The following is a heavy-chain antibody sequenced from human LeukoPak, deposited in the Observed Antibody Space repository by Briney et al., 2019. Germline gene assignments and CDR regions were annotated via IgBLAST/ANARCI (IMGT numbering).Heavy chain of an antibody. V-gene: IGHV1-2*02. Sequence: ASVKVSCKASVYTFTGYYMHWVRQAPGQGLEWMGWINPNSGGTNYAQKFQGRVTMTRDTSISTAYMELSRLRSDDTAVYYCARSCSSTSCTPSGYYYYMDVWGKGTTVTVSS. J-gene: IGHJ6*03. CDR2: INPNSGGT. CDR3: ARSCSSTSCTPSGYYYYMDV. CDR1: VYTFTGYY. D-gene: IGHD2-2*01.